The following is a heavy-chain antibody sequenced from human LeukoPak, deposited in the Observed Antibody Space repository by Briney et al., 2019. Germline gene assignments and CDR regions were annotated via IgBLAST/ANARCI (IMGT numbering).Heavy chain of an antibody. CDR3: AKDFSGWYHTHYFDY. CDR1: GFTFSSYA. Sequence: PGGSLRLSCAASGFTFSSYAMSWVRQAPGKGLEWVSAISGSGGSTYYADSVKGRFTISRDNSKNTLYLQMNSLRAEDTAVYYCAKDFSGWYHTHYFDYWGQGTLVTVSS. J-gene: IGHJ4*02. CDR2: ISGSGGST. D-gene: IGHD6-19*01. V-gene: IGHV3-23*01.